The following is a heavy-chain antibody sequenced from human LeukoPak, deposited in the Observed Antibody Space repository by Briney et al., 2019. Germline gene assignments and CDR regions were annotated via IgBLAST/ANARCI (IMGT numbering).Heavy chain of an antibody. D-gene: IGHD2-2*01. V-gene: IGHV4-34*01. J-gene: IGHJ4*02. CDR3: ARSPATSWSNFDY. CDR1: VESFSDHY. CDR2: FHHSGST. Sequence: SETLSLTCAVYVESFSDHYWTWIRQPPGKGLEWIGEFHHSGSTTYRLSLKSRVTISVDRSKNQFSPKLTSVTAADTAVYYCARSPATSWSNFDYWGQGSLDTVSS.